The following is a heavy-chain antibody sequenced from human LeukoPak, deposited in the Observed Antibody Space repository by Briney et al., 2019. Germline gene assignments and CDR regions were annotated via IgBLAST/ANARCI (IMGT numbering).Heavy chain of an antibody. CDR1: GFSFSGYG. D-gene: IGHD3-22*01. V-gene: IGHV3-30*02. Sequence: GGSLRLSCAASGFSFSGYGMHWVRQAPGKGLEWVAFIRYDGSSKFYADSVKGRFTISKDNSENTLYLQMNSLRAEDTAVYYCAKPAEHHDSSGYFYGYDYWGQGTLVTVSS. J-gene: IGHJ4*02. CDR3: AKPAEHHDSSGYFYGYDY. CDR2: IRYDGSSK.